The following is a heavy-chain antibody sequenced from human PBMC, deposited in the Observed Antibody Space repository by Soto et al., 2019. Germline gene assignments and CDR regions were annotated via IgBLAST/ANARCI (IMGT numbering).Heavy chain of an antibody. V-gene: IGHV4-59*01. Sequence: PSETQSLTCSVSGGSISSYYWSWIRQPPGKGLEWIGYIHYSGSTNYNPSLKSRVTISVDTSKNQFSLKLSSVTAADTAVYYCARVGKYCSGGSCYSIYFDYWGQATLVTVSS. D-gene: IGHD2-15*01. CDR2: IHYSGST. CDR1: GGSISSYY. J-gene: IGHJ4*02. CDR3: ARVGKYCSGGSCYSIYFDY.